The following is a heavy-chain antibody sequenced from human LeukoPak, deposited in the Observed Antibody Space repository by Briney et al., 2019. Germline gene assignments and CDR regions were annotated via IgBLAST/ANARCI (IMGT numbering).Heavy chain of an antibody. CDR2: IKGDGSDK. CDR3: ARIGGSVDIGWFFDY. J-gene: IGHJ4*02. Sequence: GGSLRLSCAASGFTFINYWMSWVRQAPGKGLEWVANIKGDGSDKLFLDSLRGRFTTSRDNAKNSLYLQMNNLRAEDTAVYYCARIGGSVDIGWFFDYWGQGTLVTVSS. V-gene: IGHV3-7*01. D-gene: IGHD6-19*01. CDR1: GFTFINYW.